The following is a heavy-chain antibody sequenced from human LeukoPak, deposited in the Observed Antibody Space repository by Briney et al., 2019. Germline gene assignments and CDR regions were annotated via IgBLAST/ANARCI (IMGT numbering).Heavy chain of an antibody. J-gene: IGHJ4*02. CDR3: TTLAARTVWFGELPLDY. D-gene: IGHD3-10*01. CDR2: IKSKTDGGTA. CDR1: GFTFSSYW. V-gene: IGHV3-15*01. Sequence: PGGSLRLSCAASGFTFSSYWMHWVRQAPGKGLEWVGRIKSKTDGGTADYAAPVKGRFTISRDDSKNTLYLQMNSLKTEDTAVYYCTTLAARTVWFGELPLDYWGQGTLVTVSS.